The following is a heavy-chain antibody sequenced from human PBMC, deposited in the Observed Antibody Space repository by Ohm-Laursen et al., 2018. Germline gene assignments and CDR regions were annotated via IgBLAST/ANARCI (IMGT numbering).Heavy chain of an antibody. Sequence: TLSLTCTVSGGSISSYCWSWIRQPPGKGLEWIGGMYYSGNTYYNPSLKSRVTIAVDTSKNQFSLKLSSVTAADTSVYYCATSNNWYYFDYWGQGTLVTVSS. CDR1: GGSISSYC. D-gene: IGHD6-13*01. CDR2: MYYSGNT. J-gene: IGHJ4*02. CDR3: ATSNNWYYFDY. V-gene: IGHV4-59*05.